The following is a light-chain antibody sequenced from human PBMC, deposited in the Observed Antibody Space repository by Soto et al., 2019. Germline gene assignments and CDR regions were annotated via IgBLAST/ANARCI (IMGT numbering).Light chain of an antibody. CDR2: AAS. CDR3: QQANSFPLT. CDR1: QAINSW. V-gene: IGKV1-12*01. J-gene: IGKJ4*01. Sequence: DIQMTQSQSSVSASVGDRVTITCRASQAINSWLAWYQQTKGKAPKLLIYAASSLQSGVPSRFRGSGSGTDFTLTISRLQPEDFETYYCQQANSFPLTFGGGTKVDIK.